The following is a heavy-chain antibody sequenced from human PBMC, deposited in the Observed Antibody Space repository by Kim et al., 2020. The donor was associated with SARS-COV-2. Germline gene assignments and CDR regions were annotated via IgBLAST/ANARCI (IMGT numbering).Heavy chain of an antibody. CDR3: AKGSGGYRLYYFEH. J-gene: IGHJ4*02. D-gene: IGHD1-26*01. Sequence: ADSVKGPFTNSRDDSKNTLYLQMNSLRGEDTAVYYCAKGSGGYRLYYFEHWGQGTLVTVSS. V-gene: IGHV3-23*03.